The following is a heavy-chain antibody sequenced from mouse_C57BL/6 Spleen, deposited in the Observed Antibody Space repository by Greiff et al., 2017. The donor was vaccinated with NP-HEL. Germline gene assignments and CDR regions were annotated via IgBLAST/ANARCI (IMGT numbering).Heavy chain of an antibody. CDR3: ARDRGETFDY. CDR1: GFTFSSYA. V-gene: IGHV5-4*01. D-gene: IGHD3-1*01. Sequence: EVKLVESGGGLVKPGGSLKLSCAASGFTFSSYAMSWVRQTPEKRLEWVATISDGGSYTYYPDNVKGRFTISRDNAKNNLYLQMSHLKSEDTAMYYCARDRGETFDYWGQGTTLTVSS. J-gene: IGHJ2*01. CDR2: ISDGGSYT.